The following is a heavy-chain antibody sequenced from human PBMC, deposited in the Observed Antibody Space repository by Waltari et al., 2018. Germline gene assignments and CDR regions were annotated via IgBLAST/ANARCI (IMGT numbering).Heavy chain of an antibody. Sequence: QVQLVESGGGVVQPGRSLRLSCAASGFTFSSYGMHWVRQAPGKGLEGVAVIWYDGSNKYYADSVKGRFTISRDNSKNTLYLQMNSLRAEDTAVYYCARDPLGYDSSGYYWGQGTLVTVSS. D-gene: IGHD3-22*01. CDR2: IWYDGSNK. J-gene: IGHJ4*02. CDR3: ARDPLGYDSSGYY. V-gene: IGHV3-33*01. CDR1: GFTFSSYG.